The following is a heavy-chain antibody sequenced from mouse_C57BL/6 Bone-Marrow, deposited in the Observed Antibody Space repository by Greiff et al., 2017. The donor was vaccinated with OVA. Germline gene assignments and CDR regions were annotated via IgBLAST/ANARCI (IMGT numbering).Heavy chain of an antibody. Sequence: VQLKESGGGLVQPGGSLSLSCAASGFTFTDYYMSWVRQPPGKALEWLGFIRNKANGYTTEYSASVKGRFTFSRDNSQSILYLQMNALRAEDSATYDGARFSYGSSPWFAYWGQGTLVTVSA. CDR2: IRNKANGYTT. D-gene: IGHD1-1*01. V-gene: IGHV7-3*01. CDR1: GFTFTDYY. J-gene: IGHJ3*01. CDR3: ARFSYGSSPWFAY.